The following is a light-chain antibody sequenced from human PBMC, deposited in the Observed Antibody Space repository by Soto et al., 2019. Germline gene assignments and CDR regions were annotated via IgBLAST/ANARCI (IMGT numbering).Light chain of an antibody. V-gene: IGKV1-5*03. CDR2: KAS. Sequence: DIQMTQSPSTLSASVGDRVSITCRASQTISSWLAWYQQKPGKAPKLLVYKASTLESGVPSRFSGSASGTEFTLTHSSLQPDDFATYYCQQYSVYPWTFGQGTKIDVK. CDR1: QTISSW. CDR3: QQYSVYPWT. J-gene: IGKJ1*01.